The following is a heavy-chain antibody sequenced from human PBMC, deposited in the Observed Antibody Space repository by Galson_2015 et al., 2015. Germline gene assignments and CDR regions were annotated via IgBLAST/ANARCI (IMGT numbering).Heavy chain of an antibody. CDR2: IYYSGNT. D-gene: IGHD3-16*01. Sequence: LSLTCTVSGGSISGSSYYWGWIRQPPGKGLEWIGSIYYSGNTYYNPSLKSRVTISVDTSRNQFSLRLNSVTAADTAVYYCARSGGSSADNYFDYWGQGTLVTVSS. CDR3: ARSGGSSADNYFDY. CDR1: GGSISGSSYY. J-gene: IGHJ4*01. V-gene: IGHV4-39*01.